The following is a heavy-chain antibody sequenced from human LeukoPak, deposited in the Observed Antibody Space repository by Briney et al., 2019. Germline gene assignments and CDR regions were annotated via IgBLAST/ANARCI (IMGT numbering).Heavy chain of an antibody. CDR3: VRDGHRLYDYYYYYMDV. Sequence: GASVTVSFKASGYTFTIYGISWVRQAPGQGLEWMGWISAYNGNTNYAQKLQGRVTMTTDTSTSTAYMELRSLRSDDTAVYFCVRDGHRLYDYYYYYMDVWGKGTTVTVSS. J-gene: IGHJ6*03. D-gene: IGHD2-2*02. V-gene: IGHV1-18*01. CDR2: ISAYNGNT. CDR1: GYTFTIYG.